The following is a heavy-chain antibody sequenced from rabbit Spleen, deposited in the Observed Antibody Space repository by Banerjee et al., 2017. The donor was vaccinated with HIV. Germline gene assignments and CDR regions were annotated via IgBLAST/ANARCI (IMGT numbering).Heavy chain of an antibody. D-gene: IGHD2-1*01. V-gene: IGHV1S7*01. CDR2: IDPVFGIT. J-gene: IGHJ4*01. CDR1: GFTLSSYY. CDR3: ARGSATMTLVITGYYFTL. Sequence: QSLEESGGGLVQPGGSLKLSCKASGFTLSSYYMNWVRQAPGKGLEWIGYIDPVFGITYYASWVNGRFSISRENAQNTVFLQMTSLTAADTATYFCARGSATMTLVITGYYFTLWGQGTLVTVS.